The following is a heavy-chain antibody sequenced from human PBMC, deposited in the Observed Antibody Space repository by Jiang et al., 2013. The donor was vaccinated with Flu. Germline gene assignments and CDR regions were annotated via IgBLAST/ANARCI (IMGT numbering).Heavy chain of an antibody. Sequence: SGAEVRKPGASVEVSCKASGYIFTDYYIHWVRQAPGQGIEWMGWINPKSGTTNYAQKFQGRVTMTRDTSVSTVYMELSSLRSDDTAKYYCARDGVISSRYYYYGMDVWGQGTTVTVSS. CDR3: ARDGVISSRYYYYGMDV. CDR1: GYIFTDYY. CDR2: INPKSGTT. J-gene: IGHJ6*02. D-gene: IGHD3-16*02. V-gene: IGHV1-2*02.